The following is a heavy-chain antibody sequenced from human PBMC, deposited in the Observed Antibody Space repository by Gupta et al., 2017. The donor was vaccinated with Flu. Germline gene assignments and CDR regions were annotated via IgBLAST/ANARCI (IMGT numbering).Heavy chain of an antibody. D-gene: IGHD5-18*01. CDR2: ISYDGSNK. J-gene: IGHJ4*02. CDR1: GFTFSSYG. CDR3: AKDRAKLRYSYGFFDY. Sequence: QVQLVESGGGVVQPGRSLRLSCAASGFTFSSYGMHWVRQAPGKGLEWVAVISYDGSNKYYADSVKGRFTISRDNSKNTLYLQMNSLRAEDTAVYYCAKDRAKLRYSYGFFDYWGQGTLVTVSS. V-gene: IGHV3-30*18.